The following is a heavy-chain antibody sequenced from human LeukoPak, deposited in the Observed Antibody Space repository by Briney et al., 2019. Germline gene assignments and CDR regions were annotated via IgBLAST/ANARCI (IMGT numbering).Heavy chain of an antibody. CDR3: ARGWLLSPGGYFDY. CDR2: ISYDGSNK. CDR1: GFTFSSYA. Sequence: PGRSLRLSCAASGFTFSSYAMHWVRQAPGEGLEWVAVISYDGSNKYYADSVKGRFTISRDNSKNTLYLQMNSLRAEDTAVYYCARGWLLSPGGYFDYWGQGTLVTVSS. V-gene: IGHV3-30-3*01. D-gene: IGHD2-15*01. J-gene: IGHJ4*02.